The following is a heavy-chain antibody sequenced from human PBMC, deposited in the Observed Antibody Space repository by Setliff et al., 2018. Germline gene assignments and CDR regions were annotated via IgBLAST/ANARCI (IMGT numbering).Heavy chain of an antibody. CDR1: GFSFSRHW. V-gene: IGHV3-7*01. D-gene: IGHD3-22*01. Sequence: GSLRLSCVVSGFSFSRHWMSWVRQAPGKGLERVADIKQDGSTKYYLDSVKGRFTISRDNAKRSLYLQMNGLRADDTGVYYCVRDDADNYDAFDNWGQGTLVTVSS. CDR3: VRDDADNYDAFDN. J-gene: IGHJ3*02. CDR2: IKQDGSTK.